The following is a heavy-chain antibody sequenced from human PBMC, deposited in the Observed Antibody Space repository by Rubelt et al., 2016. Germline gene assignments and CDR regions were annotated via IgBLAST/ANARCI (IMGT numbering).Heavy chain of an antibody. CDR1: GFTFSGYA. Sequence: GGGLVQPGGSLRLSCAASGFTFSGYAMSWVRQAPGKGLEWVSAISGSGGSTYYADSVKGRFTISRDNAKSTLYLQMNSPRAEDTAVYYCARGDYDILTGYSPGQYGMDVWGQGTTVTVSS. V-gene: IGHV3-23*01. CDR2: ISGSGGST. J-gene: IGHJ6*02. CDR3: ARGDYDILTGYSPGQYGMDV. D-gene: IGHD3-9*01.